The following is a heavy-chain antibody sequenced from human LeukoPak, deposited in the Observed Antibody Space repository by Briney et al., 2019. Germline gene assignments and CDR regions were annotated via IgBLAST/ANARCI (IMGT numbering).Heavy chain of an antibody. CDR1: GFSFDSYA. J-gene: IGHJ4*02. V-gene: IGHV3-23*01. Sequence: GGSLGVYCVASGFSFDSYAMTWVRQAPGKGLEWVSTVSASGAGTYFADSVKGRFAISRDNSKNTLYLQMNYLRAEDTAVYYCANNGGVAVAGSFGNWGRGTLVTVSS. CDR3: ANNGGVAVAGSFGN. CDR2: VSASGAGT. D-gene: IGHD6-19*01.